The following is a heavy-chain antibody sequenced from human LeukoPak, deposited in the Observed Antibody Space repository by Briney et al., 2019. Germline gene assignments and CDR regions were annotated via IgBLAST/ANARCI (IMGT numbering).Heavy chain of an antibody. J-gene: IGHJ4*02. Sequence: ASVTVSCTASVYTLTLYYIHWVRQAPGQGLEWMGWIDAKSGGTKYAQRLQGRVTMTRDTSINTGYMELSSLTSDDTAVYYCARWRGYRSGWSGPFHDWGQGTLVTVSS. D-gene: IGHD6-13*01. CDR2: IDAKSGGT. CDR1: VYTLTLYY. CDR3: ARWRGYRSGWSGPFHD. V-gene: IGHV1-2*02.